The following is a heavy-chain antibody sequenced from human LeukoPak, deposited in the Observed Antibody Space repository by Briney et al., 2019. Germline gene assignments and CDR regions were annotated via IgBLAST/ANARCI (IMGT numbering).Heavy chain of an antibody. D-gene: IGHD3-10*01. J-gene: IGHJ4*02. CDR2: IKHDGSEE. CDR3: ARRYYYASGSYQFDY. V-gene: IGHV3-7*01. CDR1: GLSISGQW. Sequence: GESLRLSCVASGLSISGQWMNWVRQAPGQGLEWVANIKHDGSEEYYVDSVKGRFTISRDDGRNSVSLQMNSVRAEDTAVYYCARRYYYASGSYQFDYWGQGTLVTVSS.